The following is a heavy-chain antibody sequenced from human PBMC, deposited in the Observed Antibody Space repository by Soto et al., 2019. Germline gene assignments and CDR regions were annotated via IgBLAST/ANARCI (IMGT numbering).Heavy chain of an antibody. CDR3: ARVDYGDKTTDY. CDR1: GFTFSSYA. CDR2: ISYDGSNK. V-gene: IGHV3-30-3*01. D-gene: IGHD4-17*01. Sequence: GGSLRLSCAASGFTFSSYAMHWVRQAPGKGLEWVAVISYDGSNKYYADSVKGRFTISRDNSKNTLYLQMNSLRAEDTAVYYCARVDYGDKTTDYWGQGTLVTVSS. J-gene: IGHJ4*02.